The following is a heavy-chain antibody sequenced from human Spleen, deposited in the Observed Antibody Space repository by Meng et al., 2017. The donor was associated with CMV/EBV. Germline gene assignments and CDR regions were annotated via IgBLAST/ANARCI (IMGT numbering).Heavy chain of an antibody. CDR3: ARGSYYDSSFPYCDL. D-gene: IGHD3-22*01. V-gene: IGHV3-7*01. Sequence: GESLKISCAASGFPLTTYWMSWVRQAPGKGLEWVANIKQDGSEKNYVDSVKGRFSISRDNSKNTLYLQMNSLRAEDTAVYYCARGSYYDSSFPYCDLWGRGTLVTVSS. CDR2: IKQDGSEK. J-gene: IGHJ2*01. CDR1: GFPLTTYW.